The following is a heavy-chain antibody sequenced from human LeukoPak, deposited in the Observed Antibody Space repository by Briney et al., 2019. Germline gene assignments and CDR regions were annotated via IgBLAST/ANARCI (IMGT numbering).Heavy chain of an antibody. V-gene: IGHV4-4*07. CDR1: GGSISNYR. J-gene: IGHJ4*02. Sequence: SETLSLTCTVSGGSISNYRWGWIRQPAGKGLEWIGRIYSSGSTTYNPSLKSRVTMSVDTSKHQFSLKLSSVTAADTAVYYCARGLTTTVFDYWDQGTLVTVSS. CDR2: IYSSGST. CDR3: ARGLTTTVFDY. D-gene: IGHD1-26*01.